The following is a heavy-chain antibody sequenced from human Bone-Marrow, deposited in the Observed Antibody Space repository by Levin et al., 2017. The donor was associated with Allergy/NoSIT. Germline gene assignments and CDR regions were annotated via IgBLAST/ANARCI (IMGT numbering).Heavy chain of an antibody. V-gene: IGHV3-33*01. J-gene: IGHJ4*02. CDR3: ARDLSPVTTYSFDH. Sequence: GGSLRLSCSASGFNFKTHGMHWVRQAPGKGLEWVAVAWFDGNQKYYAESVEGRFTVSRDNSKSTLNLQMTSLRAEDTAVYHCARDLSPVTTYSFDHWGQGTLVTVSS. D-gene: IGHD4-17*01. CDR1: GFNFKTHG. CDR2: AWFDGNQK.